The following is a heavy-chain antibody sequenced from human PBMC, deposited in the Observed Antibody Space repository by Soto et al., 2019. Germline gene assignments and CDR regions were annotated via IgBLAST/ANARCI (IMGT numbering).Heavy chain of an antibody. D-gene: IGHD6-13*01. V-gene: IGHV3-33*01. J-gene: IGHJ5*02. CDR3: ARDGIAAADTHNWFDP. Sequence: QVQLVESGGGVVQPGRSLRLSCAASGFTFSSYVMHWVRQAPGKGLEWVAVIWYDGSNKYYADSVKGRFTISRDNSKNAMYLQMNSLRAEDTAVYYCARDGIAAADTHNWFDPWGQGTLVTVSS. CDR1: GFTFSSYV. CDR2: IWYDGSNK.